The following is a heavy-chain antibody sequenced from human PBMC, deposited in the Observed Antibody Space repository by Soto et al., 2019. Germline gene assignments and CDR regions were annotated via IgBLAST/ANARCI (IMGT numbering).Heavy chain of an antibody. D-gene: IGHD6-13*01. CDR2: ISSNGGST. J-gene: IGHJ6*03. CDR3: ARALAAAGKTYYYYYYYMHV. Sequence: EVQLVESGGGLVQPGGSLRLSCAASGFTFSSYAMHWVRQAPGKGLEYVSAISSNGGSTYYANSVKGRFTISRDNSKNTLYHLMGSLRAEDMAVYYCARALAAAGKTYYYYYYYMHVWGKGTTVTVFS. V-gene: IGHV3-64*01. CDR1: GFTFSSYA.